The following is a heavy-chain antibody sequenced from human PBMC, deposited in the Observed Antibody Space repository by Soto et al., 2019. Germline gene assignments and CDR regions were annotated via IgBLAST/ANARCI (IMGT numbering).Heavy chain of an antibody. CDR2: INHSGST. D-gene: IGHD2-2*02. J-gene: IGHJ6*02. CDR3: ARGRRCSSTSCYTGVGEYYYYYYGMDV. Sequence: SETPSLTCAVYGGSFSGYYWSWIRQPPGKGLEWIGEINHSGSTNYNPSLKSRVTISVDTSKNQFSLKLSSVTAADTAVYYCARGRRCSSTSCYTGVGEYYYYYYGMDVWGQGTTVTVSS. V-gene: IGHV4-34*01. CDR1: GGSFSGYY.